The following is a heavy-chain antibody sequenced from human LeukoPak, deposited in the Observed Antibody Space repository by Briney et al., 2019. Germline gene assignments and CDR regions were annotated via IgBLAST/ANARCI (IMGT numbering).Heavy chain of an antibody. CDR1: GFTFTTYA. D-gene: IGHD6-13*01. J-gene: IGHJ6*03. V-gene: IGHV3-21*01. CDR2: ISSSSSYI. Sequence: GGSLRLSCAASGFTFTTYAMAWVRQAPGKGLEWVSSISSSSSYIYYADSVKGRFTISRDNAKNSLYLQMNSLRAEDTAVYYCARNIAAAGTVYYYHYYMDVWGKGTTVTVSS. CDR3: ARNIAAAGTVYYYHYYMDV.